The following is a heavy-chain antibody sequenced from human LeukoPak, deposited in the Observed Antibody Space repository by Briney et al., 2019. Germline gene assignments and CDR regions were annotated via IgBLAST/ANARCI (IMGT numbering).Heavy chain of an antibody. V-gene: IGHV3-30*18. CDR1: GFSFSNYG. CDR3: AKDLSSGWYFNY. CDR2: ISYDGSNE. D-gene: IGHD6-19*01. Sequence: GGSLRLSCAASGFSFSNYGMHWVRQAPGKGLEWVAVISYDGSNEYYADPVKGRFTISRDNSKNTLFLQMNSLRGEDTAVYYCAKDLSSGWYFNYWGQGTLVTVSS. J-gene: IGHJ4*02.